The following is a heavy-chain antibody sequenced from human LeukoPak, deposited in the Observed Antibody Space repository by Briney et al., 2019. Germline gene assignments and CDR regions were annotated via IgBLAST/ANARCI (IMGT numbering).Heavy chain of an antibody. V-gene: IGHV3-30*04. CDR3: GRDAAYNGNYDSYYMDV. CDR2: ISYDGSNK. CDR1: GFTFSSYA. J-gene: IGHJ6*03. Sequence: GGSLRLSCVASGFTFSSYAMHWVRQAPGKGLEWVAVISYDGSNKYYADSVKGRFTISRDNSKNTLYLQMNSLRAEDTAVYYCGRDAAYNGNYDSYYMDVWGKGTTVTVSS. D-gene: IGHD1-14*01.